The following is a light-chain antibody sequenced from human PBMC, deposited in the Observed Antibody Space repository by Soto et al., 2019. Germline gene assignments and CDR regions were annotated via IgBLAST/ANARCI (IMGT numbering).Light chain of an antibody. CDR1: QSISSY. Sequence: VGAIVTTTCRASQSISSYLNWYQQKPGKAPKLLIYAASSLQSGVPSRFSGSGSGTDFTLTISSLQPEDFATYYCQQYNSYPITFGQGTRLEI. J-gene: IGKJ5*01. CDR2: AAS. V-gene: IGKV1-16*01. CDR3: QQYNSYPIT.